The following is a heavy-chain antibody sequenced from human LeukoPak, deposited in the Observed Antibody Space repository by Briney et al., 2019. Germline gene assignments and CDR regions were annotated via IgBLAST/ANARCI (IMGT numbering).Heavy chain of an antibody. Sequence: PSQTLSLTCTVSGGSISSGSYYWSWIRQPAGKGLEWIGRIYTSGSTNYNPSLKSRVTISVDTSKNQFSLKLSSVTAADTAVYYCAREYKVPYYGGNSHYYYYYYMDVWGKGTTVTVSS. D-gene: IGHD4-23*01. CDR2: IYTSGST. CDR1: GGSISSGSYY. CDR3: AREYKVPYYGGNSHYYYYYYMDV. J-gene: IGHJ6*03. V-gene: IGHV4-61*02.